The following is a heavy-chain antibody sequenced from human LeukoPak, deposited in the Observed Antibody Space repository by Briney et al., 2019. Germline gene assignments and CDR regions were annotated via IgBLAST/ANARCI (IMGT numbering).Heavy chain of an antibody. V-gene: IGHV3-73*01. CDR3: TRPRSGTPFDY. Sequence: GGSLRLSCAAFGFTFSGSAMHWVRQASGKGLEWVGRIRSKANSYATAYAASVKGRFTTSRDDSKNTAYLQMNSLKTEDTAVYYCTRPRSGTPFDYWGQGTLVTVSS. D-gene: IGHD3-10*01. CDR1: GFTFSGSA. J-gene: IGHJ4*02. CDR2: IRSKANSYAT.